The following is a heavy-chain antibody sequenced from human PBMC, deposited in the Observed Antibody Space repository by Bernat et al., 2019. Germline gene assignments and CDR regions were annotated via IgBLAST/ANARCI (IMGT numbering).Heavy chain of an antibody. V-gene: IGHV3-23*01. J-gene: IGHJ4*02. D-gene: IGHD1-26*01. Sequence: EVQLLESGGGLVRPGGSLRLSCAASGFTFTSYAMSWVRQAPGKGLEWVSAISCSGDSTYYAHSVKGRFTISRDNSKNTLYLQMNSLRAEDTAVYFCAKDRELVDHWGQGTLVTVSS. CDR1: GFTFTSYA. CDR3: AKDRELVDH. CDR2: ISCSGDST.